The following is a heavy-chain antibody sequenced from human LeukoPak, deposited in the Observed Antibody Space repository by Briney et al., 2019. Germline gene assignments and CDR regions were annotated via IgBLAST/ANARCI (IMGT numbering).Heavy chain of an antibody. CDR2: ISAYNGNT. Sequence: GASVTVSCKASGYTFTSCGISWVRQAPGQGLEGVGWISAYNGNTNYAQKLQGRVTMTTDTSTSTAYMELRSLRSDDTAVYYCARTVPDFWSGYFNTQTYYYYGMDVWGQGTTVTVSS. J-gene: IGHJ6*02. D-gene: IGHD3-3*01. CDR3: ARTVPDFWSGYFNTQTYYYYGMDV. V-gene: IGHV1-18*01. CDR1: GYTFTSCG.